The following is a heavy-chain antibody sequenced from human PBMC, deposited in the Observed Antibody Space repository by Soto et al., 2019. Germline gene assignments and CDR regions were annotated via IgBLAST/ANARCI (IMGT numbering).Heavy chain of an antibody. CDR1: GGTFSSYA. Sequence: QVQLVQSGAGVRQPASSVKVSCKTSGGTFSSYAISWVRRAPGQGLEGMGGMVPIVDTSTYAQKLQGRVTITADESTSTVYMELSSLRSDDTAVYYCVRVVAIPGYPDNWGQGTLVTVSS. CDR3: VRVVAIPGYPDN. V-gene: IGHV1-69*12. D-gene: IGHD5-12*01. CDR2: MVPIVDTS. J-gene: IGHJ4*02.